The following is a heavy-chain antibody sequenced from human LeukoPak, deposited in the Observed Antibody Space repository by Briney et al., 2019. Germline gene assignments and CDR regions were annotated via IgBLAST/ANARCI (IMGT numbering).Heavy chain of an antibody. CDR2: IYYSGST. V-gene: IGHV4-39*01. CDR3: ARHYDSSGYYPLDY. D-gene: IGHD3-22*01. CDR1: GGSISSSSYY. J-gene: IGHJ4*02. Sequence: MASETLSLTCTVSGGSISSSSYYWGWIRQPPGKGLEWIGSIYYSGSTYYNPSLKSRVTISVDTSKNQFSLKLSSVTAADTAVYYCARHYDSSGYYPLDYWGQGTLVTVSS.